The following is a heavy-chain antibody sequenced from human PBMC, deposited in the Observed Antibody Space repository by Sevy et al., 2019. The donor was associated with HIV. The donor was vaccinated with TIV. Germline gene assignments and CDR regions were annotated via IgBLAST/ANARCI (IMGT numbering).Heavy chain of an antibody. CDR1: GYTFTGYY. V-gene: IGHV1-2*02. CDR3: ARDMDSSGYYDGVNWFDP. CDR2: INPNSGGT. Sequence: ASVKVSCKASGYTFTGYYMHWVRQAPGQGLEWMGWINPNSGGTNYAQKFQGRVTMTRDTSISTACMELSRLRSDDTAVYYCARDMDSSGYYDGVNWFDPWGQGTLVTVSS. J-gene: IGHJ5*02. D-gene: IGHD3-22*01.